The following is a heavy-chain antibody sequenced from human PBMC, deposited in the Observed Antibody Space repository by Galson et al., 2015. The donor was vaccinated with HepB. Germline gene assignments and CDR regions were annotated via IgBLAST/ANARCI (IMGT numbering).Heavy chain of an antibody. CDR2: ISGSGGTT. V-gene: IGHV3-23*01. Sequence: SLRLSCAASGFTFTIYAMTWVRQAPGKGLEWVSGISGSGGTTYNADSVKGRFTISRDNSKNTLFLQMNSLRAEDMAVYYCAKRYCSSPSCQFDYWGQGTLVTVSS. D-gene: IGHD2-2*01. CDR1: GFTFTIYA. J-gene: IGHJ4*02. CDR3: AKRYCSSPSCQFDY.